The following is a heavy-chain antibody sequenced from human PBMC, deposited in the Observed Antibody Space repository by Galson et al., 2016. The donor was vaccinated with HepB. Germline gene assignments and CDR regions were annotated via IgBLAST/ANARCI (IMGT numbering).Heavy chain of an antibody. CDR3: AKDRGNLNYYHIYGMDV. D-gene: IGHD3-10*01. Sequence: SLRLSCAASGFPFDDFAMHWVRQTPKKGLEWVASITWNGKIEDYADSVKGRFTLSRDNAENSLHLQMNSLRPEDAALYYCAKDRGNLNYYHIYGMDVWGQGTTVTVSS. J-gene: IGHJ6*02. CDR1: GFPFDDFA. CDR2: ITWNGKIE. V-gene: IGHV3-9*01.